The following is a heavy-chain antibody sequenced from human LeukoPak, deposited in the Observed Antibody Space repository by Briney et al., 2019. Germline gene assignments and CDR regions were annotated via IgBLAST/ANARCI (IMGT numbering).Heavy chain of an antibody. Sequence: GGSLRLSCAASGFTFSSYGMHWVRQAPGKGLEGVAVIWYDGSNKYYADSVKGRFTISRDNSKNTLYLQMNSLRAEDTAVYYCARHGVHGAFDIWGQGTMVTVSS. D-gene: IGHD4-17*01. V-gene: IGHV3-33*01. CDR1: GFTFSSYG. J-gene: IGHJ3*02. CDR2: IWYDGSNK. CDR3: ARHGVHGAFDI.